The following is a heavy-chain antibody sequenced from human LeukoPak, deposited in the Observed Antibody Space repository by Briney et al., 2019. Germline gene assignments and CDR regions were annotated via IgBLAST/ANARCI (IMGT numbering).Heavy chain of an antibody. J-gene: IGHJ4*02. Sequence: GGSLRLSCAASGFTSSSYGMSWVRQAPGKGLEWVSAISGSGDNTYYADSVKGRFTVSRDNSKDTLYVQMKSLRAEDTAVYYCAKDFVVVPGNVNYFDYWGQGTLVTVSS. CDR1: GFTSSSYG. V-gene: IGHV3-23*01. CDR2: ISGSGDNT. D-gene: IGHD2-21*02. CDR3: AKDFVVVPGNVNYFDY.